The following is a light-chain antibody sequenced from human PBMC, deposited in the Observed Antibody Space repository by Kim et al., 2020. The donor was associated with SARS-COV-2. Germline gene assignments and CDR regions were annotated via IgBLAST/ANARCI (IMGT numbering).Light chain of an antibody. V-gene: IGLV3-21*01. CDR1: SIGGHS. CDR2: YDS. Sequence: APGQAARITVGGNSIGGHSVHWYQQKPGQAPVLVMYYDSDRPSGIPERFSGSKSANTATLTISRVEAGDEADYYCQVWDTDTDHYVFGTGTKVTVL. J-gene: IGLJ1*01. CDR3: QVWDTDTDHYV.